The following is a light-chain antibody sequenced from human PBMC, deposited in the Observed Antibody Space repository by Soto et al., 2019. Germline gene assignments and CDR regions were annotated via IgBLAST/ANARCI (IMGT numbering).Light chain of an antibody. CDR2: GAS. Sequence: EIVMTQSPATLSVSPGERATLSCRASQSVSSNLAWYQQKPGQAPRLLIYGASTRATGIPARFSGSGSGTEFTITISSMQSEDFSVYYCQQYNNWPPMAFGQGTKVEI. J-gene: IGKJ1*01. CDR1: QSVSSN. V-gene: IGKV3-15*01. CDR3: QQYNNWPPMA.